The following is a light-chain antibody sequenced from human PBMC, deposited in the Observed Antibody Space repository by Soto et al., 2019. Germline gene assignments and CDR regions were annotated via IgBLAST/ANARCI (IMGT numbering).Light chain of an antibody. V-gene: IGKV1-5*03. Sequence: DIQMAQSPSTLSASVGDRVTITCRASQNINTWVAWYQQKPGKAPKLLIYKASTLKSGVPSRFSGSGSGTEFTLTISSLQPDDFATYYCQHYNSYSEAFGQGTKVDIK. CDR1: QNINTW. CDR2: KAS. J-gene: IGKJ1*01. CDR3: QHYNSYSEA.